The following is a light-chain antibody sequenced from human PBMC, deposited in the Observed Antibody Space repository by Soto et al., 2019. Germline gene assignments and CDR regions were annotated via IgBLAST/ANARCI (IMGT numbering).Light chain of an antibody. CDR1: SSNIGNNY. V-gene: IGLV1-51*01. J-gene: IGLJ2*01. Sequence: QSVLTQPPSVSAAPGQKVIISCSGSSSNIGNNYVSWYQQLPGTAPKVLIYDNNERPSGIPARFSGSKSGTSATLGITGLQTGDEADYYCGTWDGSLGAVVFGGGTKVTVL. CDR2: DNN. CDR3: GTWDGSLGAVV.